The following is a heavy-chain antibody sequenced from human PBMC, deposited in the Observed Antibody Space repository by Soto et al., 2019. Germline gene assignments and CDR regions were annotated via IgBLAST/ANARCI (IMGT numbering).Heavy chain of an antibody. CDR3: ARMASSGSLNWFDP. Sequence: GASVKVSCKASGYTFTNYEINWVRQATGQGLEWMGWMNPGSGNTGYAHEFQGRVTMARNISISTAYMELSRLGSDDTAIYYCARMASSGSLNWFDPWGQGTLVTVSS. V-gene: IGHV1-8*01. D-gene: IGHD3-10*01. CDR2: MNPGSGNT. CDR1: GYTFTNYE. J-gene: IGHJ5*02.